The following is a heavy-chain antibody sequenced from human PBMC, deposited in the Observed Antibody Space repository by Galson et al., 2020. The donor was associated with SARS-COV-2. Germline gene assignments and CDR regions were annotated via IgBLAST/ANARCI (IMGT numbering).Heavy chain of an antibody. CDR2: IYSEGSST. V-gene: IGHV3-74*01. D-gene: IGHD3-16*01. CDR3: ARGDMGNDSFDY. Sequence: ALHGESLKISCAASGFTFSSYWMHWVRQAPGKGLVWVSRIYSEGSSTSYADSVKGRFTISGDNAKNTLYLQMNSLRAEDTAVYYCARGDMGNDSFDYCGQGTLVTVSS. J-gene: IGHJ4*02. CDR1: GFTFSSYW.